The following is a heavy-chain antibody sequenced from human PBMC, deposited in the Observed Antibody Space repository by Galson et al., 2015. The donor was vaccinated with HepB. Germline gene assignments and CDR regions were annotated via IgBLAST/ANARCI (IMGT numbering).Heavy chain of an antibody. CDR2: IYPGDSDT. V-gene: IGHV5-51*01. D-gene: IGHD2-15*01. CDR1: GYSFTNYW. J-gene: IGHJ4*02. CDR3: ARQRARCRDGGCYPEVDY. Sequence: QSGAEVKKPVESLKISCKGSGYSFTNYWIGWVRQMPGKGLEWMGIIYPGDSDTRYSPSFQGQVIISADKSFSTAYLQWSSLKASDTAMYYRARQRARCRDGGCYPEVDYWGQGTLVTVSS.